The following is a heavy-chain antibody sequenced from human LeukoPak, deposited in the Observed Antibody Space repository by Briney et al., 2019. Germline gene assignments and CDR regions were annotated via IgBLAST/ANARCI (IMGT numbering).Heavy chain of an antibody. Sequence: GGSLRLSCAASGFTFSSYSMNWVRQAPGKGLEWVSSISSSSSHIYYADSVKGRFTISRDNAKNSLYLQMNSLRAEDTAVYYCARDRGRYYYDSSGYYSWGQGTLVTVSS. CDR1: GFTFSSYS. D-gene: IGHD3-22*01. V-gene: IGHV3-21*01. CDR2: ISSSSSHI. J-gene: IGHJ4*02. CDR3: ARDRGRYYYDSSGYYS.